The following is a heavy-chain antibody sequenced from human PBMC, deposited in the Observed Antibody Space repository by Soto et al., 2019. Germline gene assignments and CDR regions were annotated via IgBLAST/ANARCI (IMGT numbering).Heavy chain of an antibody. CDR3: ARDLGYSYATRYYDGMDV. CDR1: GGTFSSYA. Sequence: QVQLVQSGAEVKKPGSSVKVSCKASGGTFSSYAISWVRQAPGQGLEWMGGIIPIFGTANYAQKFQGRVTITADESTSTAYMELSSLRSEDTAVYYCARDLGYSYATRYYDGMDVWGQGTTVTVSS. J-gene: IGHJ6*02. V-gene: IGHV1-69*01. D-gene: IGHD5-18*01. CDR2: IIPIFGTA.